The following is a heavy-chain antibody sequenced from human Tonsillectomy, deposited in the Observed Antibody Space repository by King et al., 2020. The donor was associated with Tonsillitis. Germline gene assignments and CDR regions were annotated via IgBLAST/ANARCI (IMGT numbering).Heavy chain of an antibody. D-gene: IGHD5-12*01. CDR3: ACVPYDEVERSAGDWFDP. Sequence: VQLVESGGGVVQPGRSLRLSCVASGLTFTRFGMHWVRQAPGKGLEWVAVISHDGVNKFYADSVMGRFTVSRDNLKNTLYLQMNSLRSEDTAMYYCACVPYDEVERSAGDWFDPWGQGTLVTVSS. J-gene: IGHJ5*02. CDR2: ISHDGVNK. V-gene: IGHV3-30*03. CDR1: GLTFTRFG.